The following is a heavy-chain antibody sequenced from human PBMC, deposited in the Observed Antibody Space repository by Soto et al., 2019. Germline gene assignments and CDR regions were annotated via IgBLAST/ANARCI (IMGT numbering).Heavy chain of an antibody. CDR3: ARDLAVVVPAAMLPSYYYGMDV. V-gene: IGHV3-30-3*01. CDR1: GFTFSSYA. J-gene: IGHJ6*02. CDR2: ISYDGSNK. Sequence: QLGGSLRLSCAASGFTFSSYAMHWVRQAPGKGLEWVAVISYDGSNKYYEDSVKGRFTISRDNSKNTLYLQMNSLRAEDTAVYYCARDLAVVVPAAMLPSYYYGMDVWGQGTTVTVSS. D-gene: IGHD2-2*01.